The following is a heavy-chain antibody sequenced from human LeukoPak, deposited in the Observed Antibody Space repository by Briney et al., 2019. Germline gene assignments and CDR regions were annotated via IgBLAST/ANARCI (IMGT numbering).Heavy chain of an antibody. V-gene: IGHV4-4*07. CDR1: GGSISSYY. CDR3: ARGAYYYGSGSYYNPFDY. D-gene: IGHD3-10*01. Sequence: PSETLSLTCTVSGGSISSYYWSWIRQPAGKGLEWIGRIYTSGSTNYNPSLKSRVTISVDTSKNQFSLKLSSVTAADTAVYYCARGAYYYGSGSYYNPFDYWGQGTLVTVSS. CDR2: IYTSGST. J-gene: IGHJ4*02.